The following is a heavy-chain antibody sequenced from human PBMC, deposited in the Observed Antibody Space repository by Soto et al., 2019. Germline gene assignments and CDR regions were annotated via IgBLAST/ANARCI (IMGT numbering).Heavy chain of an antibody. CDR1: GGSIISGGYY. CDR2: IYYSGST. J-gene: IGHJ6*02. CDR3: ARVCGGDCHNVMDV. Sequence: TLSLTCTVSGGSIISGGYYWILIRQHPGKGLEWIGYIYYSGSTYYNPSLKSRVTISVDTSKNQISLKLSSVTAADTAVYYCARVCGGDCHNVMDVWGQGTTVTVSS. V-gene: IGHV4-31*03. D-gene: IGHD2-21*02.